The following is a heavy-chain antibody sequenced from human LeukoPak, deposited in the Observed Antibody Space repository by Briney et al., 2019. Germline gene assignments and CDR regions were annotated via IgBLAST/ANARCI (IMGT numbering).Heavy chain of an antibody. V-gene: IGHV3-21*01. Sequence: GGSLRLSCAASGFTFSRYSMNWVRQAPGKGLEWVSSTSSSSSYIYYADSVKGRFTISRDNAKNSLYLQMNSLRAEDTAVYYCARGRGYCSGGSCYPVDPWGQGTLVTVSS. D-gene: IGHD2-15*01. CDR2: TSSSSSYI. CDR1: GFTFSRYS. J-gene: IGHJ5*02. CDR3: ARGRGYCSGGSCYPVDP.